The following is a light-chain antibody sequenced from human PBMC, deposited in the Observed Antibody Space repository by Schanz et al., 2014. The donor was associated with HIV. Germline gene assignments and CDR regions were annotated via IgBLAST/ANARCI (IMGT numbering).Light chain of an antibody. CDR3: QQYDSYPYT. V-gene: IGKV1-5*03. Sequence: DIQMTQFPSTLSASVGDRVTITCRASQSISNWLAWYQQKPGKAPKLVIYKASNLESGVPSRFRGSGSGTEFTLTISSLQPADFATYYCQQYDSYPYTFGQGTKLDIK. J-gene: IGKJ2*01. CDR1: QSISNW. CDR2: KAS.